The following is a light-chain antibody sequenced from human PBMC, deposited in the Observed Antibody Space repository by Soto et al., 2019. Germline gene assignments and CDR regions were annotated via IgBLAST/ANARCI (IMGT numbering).Light chain of an antibody. CDR2: EVT. Sequence: QSALTQPPSASGSPGQSLTISCTGTSSDVGGYNYVSWYQQRPGKAPKLVIYEVTKRPSGVPDRFSGSKSGSTASLTVSGLQADDEADYYCSSYTGGNPSYVFGTGTKVTVL. V-gene: IGLV2-8*01. CDR3: SSYTGGNPSYV. J-gene: IGLJ1*01. CDR1: SSDVGGYNY.